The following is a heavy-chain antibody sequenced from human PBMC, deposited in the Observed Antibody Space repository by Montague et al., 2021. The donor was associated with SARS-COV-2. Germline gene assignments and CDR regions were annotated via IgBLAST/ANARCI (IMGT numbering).Heavy chain of an antibody. CDR1: GFTFDDYG. CDR2: INWNGDST. CDR3: ARGGGSTYGMDV. V-gene: IGHV3-20*04. Sequence: SLRLSCAAAGFTFDDYGMSWVRQAPGKGLEWVSGINWNGDSTGYSDSXKGRFTISRDNAKKSLYLQMNSLRADDTALYYCARGGGSTYGMDVWGQGTTVTVSS. D-gene: IGHD1-26*01. J-gene: IGHJ6*02.